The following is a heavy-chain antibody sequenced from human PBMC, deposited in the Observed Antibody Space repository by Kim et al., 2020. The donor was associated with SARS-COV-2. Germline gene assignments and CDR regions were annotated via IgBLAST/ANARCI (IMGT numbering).Heavy chain of an antibody. CDR1: GFTFSSYS. CDR2: ISSSSSTI. D-gene: IGHD3-3*01. CDR3: ARGGFGVVIRGSYSYGMDV. Sequence: GGSLRLSCAASGFTFSSYSMNWVRQAPGKGLEWVSYISSSSSTIYYADSVKGRFTISRDNAKNSLYLQMNSLRDEDTAVYYCARGGFGVVIRGSYSYGMDVWGQGTTVTVSS. V-gene: IGHV3-48*02. J-gene: IGHJ6*02.